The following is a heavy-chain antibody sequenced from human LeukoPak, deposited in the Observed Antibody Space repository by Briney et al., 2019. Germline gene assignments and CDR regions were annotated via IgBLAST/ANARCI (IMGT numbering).Heavy chain of an antibody. V-gene: IGHV3-48*02. D-gene: IGHD7-27*01. Sequence: GGSLRLSCAASGFTFSDYSMNWVRQAPGQGLKWVLYISTTSAHIYYADSVKGRFTISRDNAKNSLYLQMNSLRDEDTAVYYCATSWGRLDYWGHGTLVTVSS. CDR1: GFTFSDYS. CDR2: ISTTSAHI. J-gene: IGHJ4*01. CDR3: ATSWGRLDY.